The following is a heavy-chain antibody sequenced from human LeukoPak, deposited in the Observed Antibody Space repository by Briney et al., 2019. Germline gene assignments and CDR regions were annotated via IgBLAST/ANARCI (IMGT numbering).Heavy chain of an antibody. CDR3: ARARGRWLQFYYFDY. CDR2: IKQDGSEK. V-gene: IGHV3-7*01. CDR1: GFTFSSYW. D-gene: IGHD5-24*01. J-gene: IGHJ4*02. Sequence: PGGSLRLSCAASGFTFSSYWMSWVRQAPGKGLEWVANIKQDGSEKYYVDSVKGRFTISRDNAKNSLYLQMNSLRAEDTAVYYCARARGRWLQFYYFDYWGQGTLVTVSS.